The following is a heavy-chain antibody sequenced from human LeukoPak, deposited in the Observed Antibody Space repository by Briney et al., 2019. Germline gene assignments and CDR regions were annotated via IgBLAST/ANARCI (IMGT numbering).Heavy chain of an antibody. V-gene: IGHV3-66*01. CDR3: VRDEGFHGSGSN. J-gene: IGHJ4*02. Sequence: GGSLRLSCAASGFTVSDNYMSWVRQAPGKGLEWVSLIYSGGGTYYSHSVKGRLTISRDNSKNTLYLQMNTLRVEDTAVYYCVRDEGFHGSGSNWGPGTLVTVSS. CDR1: GFTVSDNY. CDR2: IYSGGGT. D-gene: IGHD3-10*01.